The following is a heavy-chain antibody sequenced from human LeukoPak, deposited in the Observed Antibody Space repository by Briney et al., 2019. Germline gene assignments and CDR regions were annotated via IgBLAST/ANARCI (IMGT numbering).Heavy chain of an antibody. D-gene: IGHD5-12*01. CDR2: INPNSGGT. CDR1: GYTFTGYY. Sequence: GASVKVSCKASGYTFTGYYMHWVRQAPGQGLEGMGWINPNSGGTNYAQKFQGRVTMTRNTSISTAYMELSSLRSEDTAVYYCARDVLSGYGGYGYWGQGTLVTVSS. V-gene: IGHV1-2*02. J-gene: IGHJ4*02. CDR3: ARDVLSGYGGYGY.